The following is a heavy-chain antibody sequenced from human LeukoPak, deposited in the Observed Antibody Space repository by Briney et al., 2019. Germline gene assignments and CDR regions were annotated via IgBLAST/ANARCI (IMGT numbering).Heavy chain of an antibody. J-gene: IGHJ4*02. CDR3: ARGYSGSYRVDY. V-gene: IGHV3-74*01. CDR2: INSDGSTT. Sequence: GGSLRLSCAASGFTFSSYWMHWVRQAPGKGLVGVSRINSDGSTTTYADSVKGRFTISRDNAKNTLYLQMNSLRAEDTAVYYCARGYSGSYRVDYWGQGTLVTVSS. CDR1: GFTFSSYW. D-gene: IGHD1-26*01.